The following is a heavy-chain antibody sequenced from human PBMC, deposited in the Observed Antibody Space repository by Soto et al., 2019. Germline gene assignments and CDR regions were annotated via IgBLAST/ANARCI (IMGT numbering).Heavy chain of an antibody. V-gene: IGHV4-59*01. Sequence: SETLSLTCTVSGASIHDYYWSWIRQPPGEGLEWIAYVYHNGNTNYNPSLQSRVTISLDTSKNQFSLRLNSLTAADTAMYYCGRENSGSRGDYWGQGILVTVSS. CDR1: GASIHDYY. D-gene: IGHD3-10*01. J-gene: IGHJ4*02. CDR3: GRENSGSRGDY. CDR2: VYHNGNT.